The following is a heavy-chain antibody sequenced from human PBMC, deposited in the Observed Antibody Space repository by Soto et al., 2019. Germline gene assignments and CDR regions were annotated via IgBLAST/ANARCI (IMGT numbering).Heavy chain of an antibody. J-gene: IGHJ6*02. V-gene: IGHV4-59*01. D-gene: IGHD2-21*02. CDR1: GGSFSSYY. CDR3: ARDLWGYCGADCYPLDV. CDR2: MYNTGST. Sequence: SETLSLTCTVSGGSFSSYYWSWIRQPPGKGLEWIGYMYNTGSTIYNPSLKSRVTISVDTSKNQFSLKLNSVTAADTAVYYCARDLWGYCGADCYPLDVWGQGTTVTVSS.